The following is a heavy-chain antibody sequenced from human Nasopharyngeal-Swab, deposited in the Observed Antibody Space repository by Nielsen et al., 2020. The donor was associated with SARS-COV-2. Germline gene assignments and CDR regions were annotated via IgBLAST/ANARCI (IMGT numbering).Heavy chain of an antibody. J-gene: IGHJ6*03. CDR1: GGSFSGYY. D-gene: IGHD6-13*01. CDR3: ARGLLYSSSSPPYYYYYMDV. V-gene: IGHV4-34*01. CDR2: INHSGST. Sequence: GSLRLSCAVYGGSFSGYYWSWIRQPPGKGLEWIGEINHSGSTNYNPSLKSRVTISVDTSKNQFSLKLSSVTAADTAVYYCARGLLYSSSSPPYYYYYMDVWGKGTTVTVSS.